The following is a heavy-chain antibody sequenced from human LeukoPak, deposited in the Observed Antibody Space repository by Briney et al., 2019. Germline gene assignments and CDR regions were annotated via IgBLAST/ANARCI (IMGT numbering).Heavy chain of an antibody. Sequence: PGRSLRLSCAASGFTFDDYAMHWVRQAPGKGLEWVSGISWNSGSIAYADSVKGRFTISRDNAKNSLYLQMNSLRAEDTAVYYCARGDILTAYYRTLAYWGQGTLVTVSS. V-gene: IGHV3-9*01. CDR1: GFTFDDYA. CDR3: ARGDILTAYYRTLAY. CDR2: ISWNSGSI. J-gene: IGHJ4*02. D-gene: IGHD3-9*01.